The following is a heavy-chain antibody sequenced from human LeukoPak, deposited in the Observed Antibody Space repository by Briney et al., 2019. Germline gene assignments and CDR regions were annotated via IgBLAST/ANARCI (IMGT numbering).Heavy chain of an antibody. J-gene: IGHJ6*02. CDR1: GYTFTSYS. CDR3: AKAFMYGMDV. V-gene: IGHV1-46*01. Sequence: ASVKVSCKASGYTFTSYSMHWVRQAPGQGLEWMGIINPSGGSTSYAQKFQGRVTLTRDTSTSTVYMELSSLRSKDTAVYYCAKAFMYGMDVWGQGTTVTVSS. CDR2: INPSGGST.